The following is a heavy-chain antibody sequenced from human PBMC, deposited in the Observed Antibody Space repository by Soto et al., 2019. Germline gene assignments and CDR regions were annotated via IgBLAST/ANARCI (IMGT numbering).Heavy chain of an antibody. D-gene: IGHD3-3*01. J-gene: IGHJ6*02. V-gene: IGHV4-59*01. CDR3: ARVKDDFWSGYPDYYYYGMDV. CDR2: IYYSGST. CDR1: GGSISSYY. Sequence: SETLSLTCTVSGGSISSYYWSWIRQLPGKGLEWIGYIYYSGSTNYNPSLKSRVTISVDTSKNQFSLKLSSVTAADTAVYYCARVKDDFWSGYPDYYYYGMDVWGQGTTVTSP.